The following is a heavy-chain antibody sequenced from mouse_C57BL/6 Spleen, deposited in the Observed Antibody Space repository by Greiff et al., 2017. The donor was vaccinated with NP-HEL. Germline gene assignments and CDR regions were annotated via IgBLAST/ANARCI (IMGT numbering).Heavy chain of an antibody. CDR1: GYTFTSYG. D-gene: IGHD1-1*01. CDR3: ARDYGSSGGY. Sequence: VKLQQSGAELARPGASVKLSCKASGYTFTSYGISWVKQRTGQGLEWIGEIYPRSGNTYYNEKFKGKATLTADKSSSTAYMELRSLTSEDSAVDFCARDYGSSGGYWGQGTTLTVSS. J-gene: IGHJ2*01. CDR2: IYPRSGNT. V-gene: IGHV1-81*01.